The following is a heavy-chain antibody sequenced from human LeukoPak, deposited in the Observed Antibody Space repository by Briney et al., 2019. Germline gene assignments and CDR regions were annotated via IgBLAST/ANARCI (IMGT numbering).Heavy chain of an antibody. J-gene: IGHJ6*03. Sequence: SETLSLTCTVSGGSISSYYWSWIRQPPGKGLEWIGYINHIGSANYNPSLRSRVTISVDTSKNQFSLKLTSVTAADTAVYYCARQILQVYYYYMDVWGKGTTVTVSS. CDR3: ARQILQVYYYYMDV. CDR2: INHIGSA. V-gene: IGHV4-59*08. CDR1: GGSISSYY. D-gene: IGHD5-24*01.